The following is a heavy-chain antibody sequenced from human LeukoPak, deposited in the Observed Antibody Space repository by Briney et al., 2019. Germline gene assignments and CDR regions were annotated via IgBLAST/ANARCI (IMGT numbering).Heavy chain of an antibody. Sequence: GGSLRLSCAASGFTFSSYGMSWVRQAPGKGLEWVSGISSIDGSTYYADSVKGRFTISRDNSKNTLYLQMNSLRAEDTAVYYCAKKGGEAARFNAFDIWGQGTMVTVSS. CDR1: GFTFSSYG. D-gene: IGHD2-15*01. CDR2: ISSIDGST. J-gene: IGHJ3*02. CDR3: AKKGGEAARFNAFDI. V-gene: IGHV3-23*01.